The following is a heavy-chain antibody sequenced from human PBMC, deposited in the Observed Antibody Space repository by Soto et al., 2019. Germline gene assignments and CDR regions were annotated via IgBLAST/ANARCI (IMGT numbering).Heavy chain of an antibody. CDR2: VDGSGGDT. V-gene: IGHV3-23*01. Sequence: GGSLRLSCAASGFTFSSHAMGWLRQTPGTGPEWVAFVDGSGGDTFYADSVKGRFIISRDNSDNSLYLHMNSLRAGDTGRYFCAKEIFAPAYAATSAFDLWGQGTLVTVS. D-gene: IGHD2-8*01. CDR3: AKEIFAPAYAATSAFDL. CDR1: GFTFSSHA. J-gene: IGHJ4*02.